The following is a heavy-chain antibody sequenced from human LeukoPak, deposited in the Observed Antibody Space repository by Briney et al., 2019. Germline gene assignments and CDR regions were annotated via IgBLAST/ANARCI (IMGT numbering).Heavy chain of an antibody. Sequence: PSETLSLTCTVSGGSISSSSYYWGWIRQPPGKGLEWIGSIYYSGSTYYSPSLKSRVTISVDTSKNQFSLKLSSVTAADTAVYYCARLGFGAHWFDPWGQGTLVTVSS. CDR2: IYYSGST. CDR3: ARLGFGAHWFDP. V-gene: IGHV4-39*01. CDR1: GGSISSSSYY. J-gene: IGHJ5*02. D-gene: IGHD3-10*01.